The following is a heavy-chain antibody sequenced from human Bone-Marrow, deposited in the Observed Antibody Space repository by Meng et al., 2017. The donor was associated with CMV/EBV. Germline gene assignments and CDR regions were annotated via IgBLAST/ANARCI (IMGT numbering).Heavy chain of an antibody. CDR1: GLTCSSYA. D-gene: IGHD4-11*01. CDR2: IRGSGGST. J-gene: IGHJ4*02. CDR3: ARCHLDSDYCYFDY. V-gene: IGHV3-23*01. Sequence: ASGLTCSSYAMSWVRQAPGKGLECVSGIRGSGGSTYYADSVKGRFTISRDNSKDTLYLQMNSLRAEDTAIYYCARCHLDSDYCYFDYWGQGTLVTVSS.